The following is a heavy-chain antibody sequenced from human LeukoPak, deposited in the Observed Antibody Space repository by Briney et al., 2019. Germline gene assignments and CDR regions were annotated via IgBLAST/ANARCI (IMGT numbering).Heavy chain of an antibody. J-gene: IGHJ5*02. D-gene: IGHD3-16*01. CDR3: APLRLGA. Sequence: AGGSLRLSCVASGFTFSGYWMHWVRQGAGKGLVWVSGITTDGSRTYYADSVKGRFTISRDNDKNTLYLQMNSLRAEDTAVYYCAPLRLGAWGQGTLVTVSS. V-gene: IGHV3-74*01. CDR1: GFTFSGYW. CDR2: ITTDGSRT.